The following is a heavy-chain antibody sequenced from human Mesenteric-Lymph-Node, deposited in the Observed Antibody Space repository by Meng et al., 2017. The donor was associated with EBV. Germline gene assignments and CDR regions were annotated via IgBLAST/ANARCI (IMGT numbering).Heavy chain of an antibody. CDR2: INPHSGGT. V-gene: IGHV1-2*06. Sequence: VQLVQSGAEVRKPGSSVKASCTASGYTFIAYHLHWVRQAPGQGLEWMGRINPHSGGTNYAQKFQGRVTLTRDTSISTAYMELSRLRSDDTAVYYCAKIGSGDYADYDLAYWGQGTLVTVSS. J-gene: IGHJ4*02. CDR1: GYTFIAYH. D-gene: IGHD4-17*01. CDR3: AKIGSGDYADYDLAY.